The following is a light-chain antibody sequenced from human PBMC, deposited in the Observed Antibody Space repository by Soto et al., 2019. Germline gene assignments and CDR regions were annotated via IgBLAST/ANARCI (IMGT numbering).Light chain of an antibody. CDR1: SSNIGAGYD. CDR3: QSYDSSLSGYV. J-gene: IGLJ1*01. CDR2: TNS. Sequence: QAVLTQPPSVPGAPGQRVTISCTGSSSNIGAGYDVHWYQQLPGTAPKLLIHTNSDRPSGVPDRFTGSKSGTSASLAITGLQAEDEADYYCQSYDSSLSGYVFGTGTKVTVL. V-gene: IGLV1-40*01.